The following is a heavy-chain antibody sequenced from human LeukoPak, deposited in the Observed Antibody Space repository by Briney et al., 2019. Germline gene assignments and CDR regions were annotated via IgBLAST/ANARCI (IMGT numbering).Heavy chain of an antibody. Sequence: SETLSLTCTVSGGSISSYYWSWIRQPAGKGLEWIGRIHTSGTTNYNPSLKSRVTMSVDTSKNQFSLKLSSVTAADTAVYYCARDQISCSSTTGCSWIWFDPWGQGTLVTVSS. J-gene: IGHJ5*02. V-gene: IGHV4-4*07. CDR3: ARDQISCSSTTGCSWIWFDP. CDR2: IHTSGTT. D-gene: IGHD2-2*01. CDR1: GGSISSYY.